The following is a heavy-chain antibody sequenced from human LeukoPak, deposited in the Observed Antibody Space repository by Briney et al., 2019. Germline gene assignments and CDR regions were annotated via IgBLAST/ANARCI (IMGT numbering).Heavy chain of an antibody. J-gene: IGHJ4*02. D-gene: IGHD3-10*01. Sequence: ASVKVSCKASGYTFTGYYMHWVRQAPGQGLEWMGWINPNSGGTNYAQKFQGRVTMTRDTSISTAYMELSRLRSDDTAVYYCARLWFGELSTFDYLGQGTLVTVSS. CDR2: INPNSGGT. CDR3: ARLWFGELSTFDY. V-gene: IGHV1-2*02. CDR1: GYTFTGYY.